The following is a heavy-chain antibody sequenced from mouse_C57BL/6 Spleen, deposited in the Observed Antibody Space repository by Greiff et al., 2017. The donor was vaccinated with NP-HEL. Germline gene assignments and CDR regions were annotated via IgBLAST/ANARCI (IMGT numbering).Heavy chain of an antibody. V-gene: IGHV1-69*01. CDR3: ARLDGYGYDGFAY. Sequence: QVQLQQPGAELVMPGASVKLSCKASGYTFTSYWMHWVKQRPGQGLEWIGEIDPSDSYTNYNQKFKGKSTLTVDKSSSTAYMQLSSLTSEDSAVYYCARLDGYGYDGFAYWGQGTLVTVSA. CDR1: GYTFTSYW. CDR2: IDPSDSYT. D-gene: IGHD2-2*01. J-gene: IGHJ3*01.